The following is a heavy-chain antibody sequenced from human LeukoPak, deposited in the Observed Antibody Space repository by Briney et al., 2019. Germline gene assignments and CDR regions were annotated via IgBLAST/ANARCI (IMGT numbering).Heavy chain of an antibody. J-gene: IGHJ4*02. Sequence: SGPALVKPTQTLTLTCSFSGFSLSTSGMCVSWIRQPPGKALEWLARIDWDDDKYYSTSLRTRLTISKDTSKNQVVLAMTNMDPVDTATYYCARILQSSSSTDYWGQGMLVTVSS. CDR2: IDWDDDK. CDR3: ARILQSSSSTDY. CDR1: GFSLSTSGMC. D-gene: IGHD6-6*01. V-gene: IGHV2-70*11.